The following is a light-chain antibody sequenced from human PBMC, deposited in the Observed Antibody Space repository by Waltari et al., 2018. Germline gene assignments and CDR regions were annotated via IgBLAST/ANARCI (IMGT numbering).Light chain of an antibody. Sequence: DIQMTQSPSSLSASVGDRVSITCRASQRISSYLNWYQQKPGKAPKLLIYAASSLQSGLPSRFSGSGSGTGFTLTISSLQPEDFATYYCQQTYSTPPTFGQGTKVEIK. CDR3: QQTYSTPPT. J-gene: IGKJ1*01. V-gene: IGKV1-39*01. CDR2: AAS. CDR1: QRISSY.